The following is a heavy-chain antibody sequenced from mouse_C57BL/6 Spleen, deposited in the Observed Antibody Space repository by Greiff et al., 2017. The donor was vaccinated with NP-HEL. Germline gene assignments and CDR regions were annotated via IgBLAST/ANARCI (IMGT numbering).Heavy chain of an antibody. CDR2: IDPSDSET. CDR3: ARSGYYSPGLDV. J-gene: IGHJ1*03. V-gene: IGHV1-52*01. Sequence: VQLQQSGAELVRPGSSVKLSCKASGYTFTSYWMHWVKQRPIQGLEWIGNIDPSDSETHYNQKFKDKATLTVDKSSSTAYMQLSSLTSEDSAVYYCARSGYYSPGLDVWGTGTTVTVSS. D-gene: IGHD2-12*01. CDR1: GYTFTSYW.